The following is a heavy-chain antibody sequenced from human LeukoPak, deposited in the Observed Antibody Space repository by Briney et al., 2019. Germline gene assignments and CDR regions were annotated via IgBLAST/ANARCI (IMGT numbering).Heavy chain of an antibody. CDR1: GGSISSGGYY. J-gene: IGHJ4*02. D-gene: IGHD1-26*01. CDR3: ARGLIVGATPIDY. CDR2: IYYSGST. Sequence: SETLSLTCTVSGGSISSGGYYWSWIRQHPGKGLEWIGYIYYSGSTYYNPSLKSRVTISVDTSKNQFSLKLSSVTAADTAVYYCARGLIVGATPIDYWGQGTLVTVSS. V-gene: IGHV4-30-4*08.